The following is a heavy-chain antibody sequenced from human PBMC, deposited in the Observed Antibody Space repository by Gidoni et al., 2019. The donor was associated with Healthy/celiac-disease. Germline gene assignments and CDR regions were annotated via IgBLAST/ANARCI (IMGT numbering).Heavy chain of an antibody. Sequence: EVQLVESGGGLVQPGGSLRLSCAASGFTFSSYWMSWVRQAPGKGLEWVANIKQDGSEKYYVDSVKGRFTISRDNAKNSLYLQMNSLRAEDTAVYYCARDWGRRGIFGVVSSRRTRDYGMDVWGQGTTVTVSS. J-gene: IGHJ6*02. CDR3: ARDWGRRGIFGVVSSRRTRDYGMDV. D-gene: IGHD3-3*01. CDR2: IKQDGSEK. CDR1: GFTFSSYW. V-gene: IGHV3-7*01.